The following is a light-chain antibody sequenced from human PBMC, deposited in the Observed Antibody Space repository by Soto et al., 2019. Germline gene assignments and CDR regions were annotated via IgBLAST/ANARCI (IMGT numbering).Light chain of an antibody. CDR1: SSDVGSYIY. V-gene: IGLV2-14*01. Sequence: QSVLTQPASVSVSPGQSITISCTGTSSDVGSYIYVSWYQHHPGKAPKLMIYDVSNRPSGVSNRFSGSKSGNTASLTISGLQAEDEAEYYCVSYTTFSSYVFGTGTKVTVL. CDR3: VSYTTFSSYV. CDR2: DVS. J-gene: IGLJ1*01.